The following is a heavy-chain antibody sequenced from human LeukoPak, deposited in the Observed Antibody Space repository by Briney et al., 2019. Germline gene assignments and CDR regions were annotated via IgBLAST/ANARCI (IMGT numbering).Heavy chain of an antibody. CDR3: ARVDNGNYYYYGMDV. CDR2: IYYSGST. D-gene: IGHD1-1*01. J-gene: IGHJ6*02. CDR1: GGSVSSGSYY. V-gene: IGHV4-61*01. Sequence: SETLSLTCTVSGGSVSSGSYYWSWIRQPPGKGLEWIGYIYYSGSTNYNPSLKSRVTISVDTSKNQFSLKLSSVTAADTAVYYCARVDNGNYYYYGMDVWGQGTTVTVSS.